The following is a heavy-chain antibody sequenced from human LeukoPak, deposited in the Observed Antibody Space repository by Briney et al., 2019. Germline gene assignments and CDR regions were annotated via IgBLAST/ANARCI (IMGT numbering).Heavy chain of an antibody. CDR2: LSSSGSTI. CDR3: ARGLNYYDSSGAYDY. CDR1: GFTFSSYE. V-gene: IGHV3-48*03. J-gene: IGHJ4*02. D-gene: IGHD3-22*01. Sequence: GGSLRLSCAASGFTFSSYEMNWVRQAPGKGLEWVSYLSSSGSTIYYADSVKGRFTISRDNAKNSLYLQMNSLRAEDTAVYYCARGLNYYDSSGAYDYWGQGTLVTVSS.